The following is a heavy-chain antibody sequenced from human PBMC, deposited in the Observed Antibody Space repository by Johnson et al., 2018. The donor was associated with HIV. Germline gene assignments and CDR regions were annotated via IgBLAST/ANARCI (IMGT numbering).Heavy chain of an antibody. V-gene: IGHV3-30*04. CDR3: ARDLTNWGVGDAFDI. Sequence: QVQLVESGGGLVQPGRSLRLSCAASGFTFSSYAMHWVRQAPGKGLEWVAVISYDGSNKYYADSVKGRFTISRDNSKNTLYLQMNSLRAEDTAVYYCARDLTNWGVGDAFDIWGQGTMVTVSS. J-gene: IGHJ3*02. D-gene: IGHD7-27*01. CDR1: GFTFSSYA. CDR2: ISYDGSNK.